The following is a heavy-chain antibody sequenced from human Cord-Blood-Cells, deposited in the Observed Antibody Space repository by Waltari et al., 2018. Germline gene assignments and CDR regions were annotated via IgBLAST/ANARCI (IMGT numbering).Heavy chain of an antibody. J-gene: IGHJ2*01. D-gene: IGHD1-1*01. CDR1: GGSISSYY. V-gene: IGHV4-59*01. CDR2: IYYSGST. Sequence: QVQLQESGPGLVKPSETMSLTCTVSGGSISSYYWSWIRQPPGKGLEWIGYIYYSGSTNYNPSLKSRVTISVDTSKNQFSLKLSSVTAADTAVYYCARDGQLGGWYFDLWGRDTLVTVSS. CDR3: ARDGQLGGWYFDL.